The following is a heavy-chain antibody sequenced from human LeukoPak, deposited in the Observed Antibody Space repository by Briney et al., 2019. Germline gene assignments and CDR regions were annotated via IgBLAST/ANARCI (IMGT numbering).Heavy chain of an antibody. D-gene: IGHD3-10*01. CDR3: VTTFMVRGVRSAFDI. J-gene: IGHJ3*02. CDR1: GYTFTGYY. V-gene: IGHV1-24*01. Sequence: ASVKVSCKASGYTFTGYYMHWVRQAPGKGLEWMEGFDPEDGETIYAQKFQGRVTMTEDTSTDTAYMELSSLRSEDTAVYYCVTTFMVRGVRSAFDIWGQGTMVTVSS. CDR2: FDPEDGET.